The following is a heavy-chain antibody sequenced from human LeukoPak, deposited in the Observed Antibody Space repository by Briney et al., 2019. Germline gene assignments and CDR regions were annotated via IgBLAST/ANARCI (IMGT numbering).Heavy chain of an antibody. V-gene: IGHV3-30*03. Sequence: GGSLRLSCTASGFTFSNYGIHWVRQAPGKGLEWVTVVSNDGRTTYYADSVKGRFTISRDNSKNTLYLQMNSLRSEDTAIYYCAREGLGPAFSAWFDPWGQGTLVTVSS. CDR3: AREGLGPAFSAWFDP. CDR2: VSNDGRTT. D-gene: IGHD1-26*01. J-gene: IGHJ5*02. CDR1: GFTFSNYG.